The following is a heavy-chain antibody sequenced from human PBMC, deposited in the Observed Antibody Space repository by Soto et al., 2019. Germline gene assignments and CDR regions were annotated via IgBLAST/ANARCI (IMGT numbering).Heavy chain of an antibody. Sequence: LVKVSCKASGGTFSSYAISWVRQAPGQGLEWMGGIIPIFGTANYAQKFQGRVTITADKSTSTAYMELSSLRSEDTAVYYCARSGIAVAGTIDYWGQGTLVTVSS. V-gene: IGHV1-69*06. J-gene: IGHJ4*02. D-gene: IGHD6-19*01. CDR1: GGTFSSYA. CDR2: IIPIFGTA. CDR3: ARSGIAVAGTIDY.